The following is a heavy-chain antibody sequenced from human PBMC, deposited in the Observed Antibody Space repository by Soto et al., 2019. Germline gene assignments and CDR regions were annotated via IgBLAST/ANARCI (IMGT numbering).Heavy chain of an antibody. CDR2: ITWNSGRV. Sequence: ESGGGLGQPGGSLRLSCAASGFTFDDYAMHWVRQAPGKGLEWVSGITWNSGRVAYADSVKGRFTISRDNAKNSLYLQMTSLRAEDTAFYYCAKGGGVTFIAAAGRDNGFDPGARGPWSPSPQ. J-gene: IGHJ5*02. D-gene: IGHD6-13*01. CDR3: AKGGGVTFIAAAGRDNGFDP. CDR1: GFTFDDYA. V-gene: IGHV3-9*01.